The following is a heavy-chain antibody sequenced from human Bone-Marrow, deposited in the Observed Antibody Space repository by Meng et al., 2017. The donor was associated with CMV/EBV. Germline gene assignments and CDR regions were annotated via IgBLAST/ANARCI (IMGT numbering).Heavy chain of an antibody. V-gene: IGHV3-74*01. Sequence: GESLKISCAASGFIFSTYWMHWVRQAPGKGLVWVSRINSDESSTSHADSVKGRFTISRDNTKNTMYLQMNSLRAEDTAVYYCAGGYSNRIEYWGQGTLVTVSS. CDR3: AGGYSNRIEY. CDR2: INSDESST. J-gene: IGHJ4*02. CDR1: GFIFSTYW. D-gene: IGHD4-11*01.